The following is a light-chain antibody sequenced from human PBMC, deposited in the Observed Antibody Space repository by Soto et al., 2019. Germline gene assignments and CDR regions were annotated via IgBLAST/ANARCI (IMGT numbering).Light chain of an antibody. V-gene: IGKV1-39*01. Sequence: DIQMTQSPSSLSASVGDRVTMTCRASQTISNYLNWYHQKPGKPPKLLIYGISTLQSGVPSRFSGSGSGTDFTLTISSLQPEDFATYYCQQSFNTPYTFGQGTELEVK. CDR1: QTISNY. J-gene: IGKJ2*01. CDR3: QQSFNTPYT. CDR2: GIS.